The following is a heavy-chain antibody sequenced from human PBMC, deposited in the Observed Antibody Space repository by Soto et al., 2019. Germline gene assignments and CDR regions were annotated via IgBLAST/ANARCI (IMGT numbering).Heavy chain of an antibody. CDR3: ARGRELLASTYYYYYGMDV. CDR2: IIPIFGTA. Sequence: QVQLVQSGAEVKKPGSSVKVSCKASGGTFSSYAISWVRQAPGQGLEWMGGIIPIFGTANYAQKFQGRVTITADESTSTAYMELSSLRSEDTAVYYCARGRELLASTYYYYYGMDVWGQGTTVTVSS. V-gene: IGHV1-69*01. CDR1: GGTFSSYA. D-gene: IGHD1-26*01. J-gene: IGHJ6*02.